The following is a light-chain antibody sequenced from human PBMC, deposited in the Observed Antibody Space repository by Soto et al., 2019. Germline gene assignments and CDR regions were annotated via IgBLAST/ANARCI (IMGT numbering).Light chain of an antibody. J-gene: IGKJ4*01. CDR3: QQYNTYPLT. Sequence: IQMTQSPSTLSASVGERVTITCRASQSITTWLAWYQQKPGKAPKLLIYKAPSLEGGVPSRFSGSGSGTEFNITISSLQPDDFATYYCQQYNTYPLTFRGGTTVEIK. V-gene: IGKV1-5*03. CDR1: QSITTW. CDR2: KAP.